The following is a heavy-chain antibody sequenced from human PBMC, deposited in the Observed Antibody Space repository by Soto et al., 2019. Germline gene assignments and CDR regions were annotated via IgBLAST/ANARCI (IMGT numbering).Heavy chain of an antibody. D-gene: IGHD5-18*01. Sequence: XESLKISCKASGYSFANYWIGWVCQKRGKGLEWMGVIYPGDSETTYSPSFEGQVIISVDRSRGTAFLEWSSLKASDTAMYYCARPGAPTDTVVYDFWGQGTQVTVSS. V-gene: IGHV5-51*01. J-gene: IGHJ4*02. CDR3: ARPGAPTDTVVYDF. CDR1: GYSFANYW. CDR2: IYPGDSET.